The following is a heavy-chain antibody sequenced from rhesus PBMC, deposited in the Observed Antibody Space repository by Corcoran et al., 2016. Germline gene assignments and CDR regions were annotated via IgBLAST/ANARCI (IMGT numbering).Heavy chain of an antibody. CDR3: ARGHNWNYGAFDF. Sequence: QVQLQESGPGLVKPSETLSLTCAVSGYSISSGYGWSWIRQPPGKGLEWIGYIGGSSGSTNYNPSLKSRVTFSKDTSKNQFSLKLSSVTAADTAVYYCARGHNWNYGAFDFWGQGLRVTVSS. CDR2: IGGSSGST. J-gene: IGHJ3*01. D-gene: IGHD1-26*01. CDR1: GYSISSGYG. V-gene: IGHV4-127*01.